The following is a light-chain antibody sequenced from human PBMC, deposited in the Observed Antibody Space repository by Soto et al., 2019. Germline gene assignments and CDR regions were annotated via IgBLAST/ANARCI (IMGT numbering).Light chain of an antibody. CDR3: AAWDDSLNAGV. Sequence: QSVLTQPPSASGTPGQRVTISCSGTSSNVGSNTVNWYQQLPGTAPTLLIYSNTQRPSGVPDRFSGCKSDTSASLAISGLQSEDEADYYCAAWDDSLNAGVFGGGTKVTVL. J-gene: IGLJ3*02. CDR2: SNT. CDR1: SSNVGSNT. V-gene: IGLV1-44*01.